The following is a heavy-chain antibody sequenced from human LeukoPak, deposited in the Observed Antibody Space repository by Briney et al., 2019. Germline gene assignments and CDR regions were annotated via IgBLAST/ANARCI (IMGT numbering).Heavy chain of an antibody. CDR2: IYPGDSDT. Sequence: GESLQISCKASGYRFPYHWIAWVRQMPGKGLEWMGIIYPGDSDTRYSPSFQGQVTISTDKSINTAYLQWSSLKASDTAMYYSARLPNSGADLTWFDPWGQGTLVSVSS. J-gene: IGHJ5*02. CDR3: ARLPNSGADLTWFDP. D-gene: IGHD3-10*01. V-gene: IGHV5-51*01. CDR1: GYRFPYHW.